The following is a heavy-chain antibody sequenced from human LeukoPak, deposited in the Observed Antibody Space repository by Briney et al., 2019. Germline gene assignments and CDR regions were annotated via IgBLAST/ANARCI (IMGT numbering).Heavy chain of an antibody. J-gene: IGHJ4*02. CDR1: GSTFGSHA. Sequence: GGSLRLSCATSGSTFGSHAMSWVRQAPGKGLEWVSSISAGGGGTSYADSVKGRITISRDNSKNTLYLQMNSLRAEDTAVYYCARKHYYDSSGFFPPMDYWGQGTLVTVSS. V-gene: IGHV3-23*01. CDR2: ISAGGGGT. CDR3: ARKHYYDSSGFFPPMDY. D-gene: IGHD3-22*01.